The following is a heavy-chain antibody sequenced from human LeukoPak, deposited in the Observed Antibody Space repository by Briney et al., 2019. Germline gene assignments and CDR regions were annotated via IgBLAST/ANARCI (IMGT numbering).Heavy chain of an antibody. CDR3: ARGRNYYDSSVVSGYFDY. CDR2: IYHSGST. J-gene: IGHJ4*02. Sequence: PSETLSLTCTVSGYSISSGYYWGWIRQPPGKGLEWIGSIYHSGSTYYNPSLKSRVTISVDTSKNQFSLKLSSVTAADTAVYYCARGRNYYDSSVVSGYFDYWGQGTLVTVSS. CDR1: GYSISSGYY. V-gene: IGHV4-38-2*02. D-gene: IGHD3-22*01.